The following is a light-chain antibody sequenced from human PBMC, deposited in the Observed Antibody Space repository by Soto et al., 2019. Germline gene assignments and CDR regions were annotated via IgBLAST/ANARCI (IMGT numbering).Light chain of an antibody. V-gene: IGKV1-27*01. CDR2: AAS. CDR1: QDISNY. Sequence: DIQMTQSPSSLSASLGDRVAISCRASQDISNYLAWYQQKPGKVPKLLIYAASTLQSGVPSRFSGSGSGTDFTLTISSLQPEDGGTYYGQKDSNAPWTFGQGTKLEIK. J-gene: IGKJ1*01. CDR3: QKDSNAPWT.